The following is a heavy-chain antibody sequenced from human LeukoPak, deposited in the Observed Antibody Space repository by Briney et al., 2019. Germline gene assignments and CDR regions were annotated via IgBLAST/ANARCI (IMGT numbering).Heavy chain of an antibody. CDR2: ISSNGSTI. V-gene: IGHV3-48*03. Sequence: GGSLRLSCVASGFSFSSYEINWVCEAPGKGLGWVSYISSNGSTIYYADSVKGRFTISRDNAKNSLYLQMNSLRPEDTAVYYCARFGYNDFDYWGQGTLVTVS. CDR1: GFSFSSYE. D-gene: IGHD5-24*01. J-gene: IGHJ4*02. CDR3: ARFGYNDFDY.